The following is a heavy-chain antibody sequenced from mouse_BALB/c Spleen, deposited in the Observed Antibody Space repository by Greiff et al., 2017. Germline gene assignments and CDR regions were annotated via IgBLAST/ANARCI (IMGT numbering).Heavy chain of an antibody. V-gene: IGHV2-9*02. CDR3: ARGGTTVVGGTLDY. CDR2: IWAGGST. Sequence: VQVVESGPGLVAPSQSLSITCTVSGFSLTSYGVHWVRQPPGKGLEWLGVIWAGGSTNYNSALMSRLSISKDNSKSQVFLKMNSLQTDDTAMYYCARGGTTVVGGTLDYWGQGTTLTVSS. D-gene: IGHD1-1*01. J-gene: IGHJ2*01. CDR1: GFSLTSYG.